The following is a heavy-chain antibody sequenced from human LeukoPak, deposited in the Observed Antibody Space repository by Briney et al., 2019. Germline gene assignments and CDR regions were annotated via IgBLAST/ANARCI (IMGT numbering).Heavy chain of an antibody. V-gene: IGHV4-31*03. D-gene: IGHD3-16*02. CDR1: GGSISSGGYY. CDR3: ARGIIVWGSYRFNWFDP. Sequence: SQTLSLTCTVSGGSISSGGYYWSWIRQHPGKGLEWIGYIYYSGSTYYNPSLKSRVTISVDTSKNQFSLKLSSVTAADTAVYYCARGIIVWGSYRFNWFDPWGQGTLVTVSS. CDR2: IYYSGST. J-gene: IGHJ5*02.